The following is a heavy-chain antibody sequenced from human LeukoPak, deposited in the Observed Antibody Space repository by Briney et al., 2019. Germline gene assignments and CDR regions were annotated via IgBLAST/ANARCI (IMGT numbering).Heavy chain of an antibody. CDR2: IYYSGST. J-gene: IGHJ4*02. D-gene: IGHD2/OR15-2a*01. V-gene: IGHV4-39*01. CDR3: ASLLTYVTMDY. Sequence: SETLSLTCTVSGGSISGSSYYWGWIRQPPGKGLEWIGSIYYSGSTYYNPSLKSRVTISVDTSQNQFSLKLSSVTAADTAVYYCASLLTYVTMDYWGQGTLVTVSS. CDR1: GGSISGSSYY.